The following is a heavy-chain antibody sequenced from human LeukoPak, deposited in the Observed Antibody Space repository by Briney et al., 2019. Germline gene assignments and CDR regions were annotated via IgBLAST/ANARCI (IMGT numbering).Heavy chain of an antibody. CDR3: ARPLASGWYSWFDP. J-gene: IGHJ5*02. D-gene: IGHD6-19*01. CDR1: GDSICSGSYS. V-gene: IGHV4-39*01. CDR2: IQYSGST. Sequence: PSETLSLTCTVSGDSICSGSYSWGWIRQPPGKGLEWIWSIQYSGSTYYNPSLNSRVTISVDTPKTQFSLKLSSVTAADTAVYYCARPLASGWYSWFDPWGQGTLVTVSS.